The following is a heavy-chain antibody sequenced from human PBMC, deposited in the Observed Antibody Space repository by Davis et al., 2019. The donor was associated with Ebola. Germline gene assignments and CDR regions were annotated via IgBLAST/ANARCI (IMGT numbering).Heavy chain of an antibody. V-gene: IGHV3-7*03. CDR1: GFTFSSYW. CDR2: IKQDGSEK. D-gene: IGHD2-15*01. CDR3: TRRPSGSSEIDY. Sequence: GGSLRLSCAASGFTFSSYWMSWVRQAPGKGLEWVANIKQDGSEKYYVDSVKGRFTISRDNAKNSLYLQMNSLKTEDTAVYYCTRRPSGSSEIDYWGQGTLVTVSS. J-gene: IGHJ4*02.